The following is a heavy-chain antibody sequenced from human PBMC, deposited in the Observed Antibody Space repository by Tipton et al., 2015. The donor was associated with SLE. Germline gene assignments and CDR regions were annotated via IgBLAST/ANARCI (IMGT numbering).Heavy chain of an antibody. V-gene: IGHV4-39*07. CDR2: IYYSGST. Sequence: TLSLTCTVSGGSISSSSYYWGWIRQPPGKGLEWIGSIYYSGSTYYNPSLKSRVTISVDTSKNQFSLKLSSVTAADTAVYYCARDPSRYSGSQSPFDYWGQGTLATVSP. J-gene: IGHJ4*02. CDR1: GGSISSSSYY. D-gene: IGHD1-26*01. CDR3: ARDPSRYSGSQSPFDY.